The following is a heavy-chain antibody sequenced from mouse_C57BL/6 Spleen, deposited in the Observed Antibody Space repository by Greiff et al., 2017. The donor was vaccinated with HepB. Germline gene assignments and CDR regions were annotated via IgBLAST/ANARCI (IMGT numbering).Heavy chain of an antibody. CDR1: GYAFSSSW. Sequence: VQLQQSGPELVKPGASVKISCKASGYAFSSSWMNWVKQRPGKGLEWIGRIYPGDGDTNYNGKFKGKATLTADKPSSTAYMQLSSLTSEDSAVYFCAGYYGSSSFAYWGQGTLVTVSA. V-gene: IGHV1-82*01. CDR2: IYPGDGDT. D-gene: IGHD1-1*01. CDR3: AGYYGSSSFAY. J-gene: IGHJ3*01.